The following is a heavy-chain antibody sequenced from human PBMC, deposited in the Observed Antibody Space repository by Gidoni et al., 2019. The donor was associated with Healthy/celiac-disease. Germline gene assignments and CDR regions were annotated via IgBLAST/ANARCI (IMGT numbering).Heavy chain of an antibody. CDR3: ASAIAVPFDY. CDR1: GFPFSDYA. D-gene: IGHD6-19*01. CDR2: ISNAGSNK. V-gene: IGHV3-30-3*01. J-gene: IGHJ4*02. Sequence: QVQLVESGGGVVQPGRSLRLSCAASGFPFSDYALHWVRQAPGKGLEWVAIISNAGSNKYYADSLKGRFTISRDNSKNTLYLQMNSLSAEDTAVYYCASAIAVPFDYWGQGTLVTVSS.